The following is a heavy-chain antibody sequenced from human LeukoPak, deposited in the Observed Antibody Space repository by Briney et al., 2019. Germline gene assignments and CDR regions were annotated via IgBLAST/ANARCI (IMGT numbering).Heavy chain of an antibody. CDR3: ARDGGDGYNEGYFDY. CDR2: ISSSSSTK. J-gene: IGHJ4*02. CDR1: GVTFSSYS. V-gene: IGHV3-48*02. Sequence: GGSLRLSCAASGVTFSSYSMNWVRQAPGKGLEWVSYISSSSSTKYYADLVKGRFTISRDNAKNSLYLQMNSLRDEDTAVYYCARDGGDGYNEGYFDYWGQGTLVTVSS. D-gene: IGHD5-24*01.